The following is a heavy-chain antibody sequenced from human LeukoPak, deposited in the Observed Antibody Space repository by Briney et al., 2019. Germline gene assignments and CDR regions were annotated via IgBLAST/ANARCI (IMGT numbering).Heavy chain of an antibody. Sequence: ASVKVSCKASGYTFTSYDNNLVRQATGQGLEWMGWMNLYRDNTGYAQKFQGRVTMTRNTSISTAYMELSSLRYEDTAGYYCARVDILVVPAAITCYYYGMDVWGQGTMVTVSS. J-gene: IGHJ6*02. CDR2: MNLYRDNT. V-gene: IGHV1-8*01. CDR1: GYTFTSYD. CDR3: ARVDILVVPAAITCYYYGMDV. D-gene: IGHD2-2*01.